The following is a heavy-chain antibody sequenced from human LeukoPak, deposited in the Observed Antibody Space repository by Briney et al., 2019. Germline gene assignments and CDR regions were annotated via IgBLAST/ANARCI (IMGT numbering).Heavy chain of an antibody. J-gene: IGHJ3*02. D-gene: IGHD5-18*01. CDR2: INAGNGNT. Sequence: ASVKVSCKASGYTFTSYAMHWVRQAPGQRLEWMGWINAGNGNTKYSQKFQGRVTITRDTSASTAYMELSSLRSEDTAVYYCAGYSYGYHAFDIWGQGTMVTVSS. CDR3: AGYSYGYHAFDI. V-gene: IGHV1-3*01. CDR1: GYTFTSYA.